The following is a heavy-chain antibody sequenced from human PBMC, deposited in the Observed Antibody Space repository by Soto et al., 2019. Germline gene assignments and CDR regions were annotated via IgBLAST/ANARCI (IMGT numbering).Heavy chain of an antibody. CDR3: AKTYDSSGYYSGLDY. Sequence: VQLLESGGGLIQPGGSLRLSCAASGFTFPSYAMNWVRQAPGKGLEWVAVISYDGSNKYYADSVKGRFTISRDNSKNTLYLQMNSLRAEDTAVYYCAKTYDSSGYYSGLDYWGQGTLVTVSS. CDR2: ISYDGSNK. V-gene: IGHV3-30*18. J-gene: IGHJ4*02. CDR1: GFTFPSYA. D-gene: IGHD3-22*01.